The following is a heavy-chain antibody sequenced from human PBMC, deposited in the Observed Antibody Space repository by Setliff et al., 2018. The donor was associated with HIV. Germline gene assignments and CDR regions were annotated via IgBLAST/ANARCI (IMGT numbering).Heavy chain of an antibody. CDR3: ARDPNYMDV. CDR1: GGSISSSSDY. J-gene: IGHJ6*02. V-gene: IGHV4-39*07. Sequence: SETLSLTCAVSGGSISSSSDYWVWIRQPPGKGLEWIGSIYYSGSVYYNPSLQSRVTISVDTPSNQFSLKLSSVTAADTAIYYCARDPNYMDVWGQGTTVTVSS. CDR2: IYYSGSV.